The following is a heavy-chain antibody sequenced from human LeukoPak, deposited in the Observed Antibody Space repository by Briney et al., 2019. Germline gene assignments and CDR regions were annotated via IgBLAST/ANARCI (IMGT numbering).Heavy chain of an antibody. Sequence: PSETLSLTCTVSTDSMTNYHWSWIRQPAAKGLEWIGRIYTSGNTIYNPSLKSRLTMSIDKSKNQFSLRLTSVTAADTAVYYCATGRYSWFDPWGQGTLVTASS. V-gene: IGHV4-4*07. CDR1: TDSMTNYH. D-gene: IGHD1-26*01. CDR2: IYTSGNT. J-gene: IGHJ5*02. CDR3: ATGRYSWFDP.